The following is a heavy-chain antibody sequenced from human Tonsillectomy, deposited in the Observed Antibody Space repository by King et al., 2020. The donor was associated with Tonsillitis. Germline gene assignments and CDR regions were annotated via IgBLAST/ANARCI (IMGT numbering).Heavy chain of an antibody. V-gene: IGHV3-21*01. D-gene: IGHD6-19*01. J-gene: IGHJ3*02. CDR2: ISSSSCYI. Sequence: VQLVESGGGLVKPGGSLRLSCAASGFTFSNYNMNWVRQAPGKGLEWVSSISSSSCYIYYAASVKGRFTISRDNAKNSLYLQMKSLRAEDTAVFYCARTSAGHDEYSSGWDDIWGQGTMVTVSS. CDR3: ARTSAGHDEYSSGWDDI. CDR1: GFTFSNYN.